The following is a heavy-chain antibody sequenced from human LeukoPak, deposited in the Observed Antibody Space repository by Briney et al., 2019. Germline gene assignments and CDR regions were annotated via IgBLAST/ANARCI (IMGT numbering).Heavy chain of an antibody. D-gene: IGHD5-18*01. CDR1: GGTFSSYA. CDR3: ALRGYSYGSDAFDI. CDR2: IIPIFGTA. V-gene: IGHV1-69*05. J-gene: IGHJ3*02. Sequence: GASVKVSCKASGGTFSSYAIWWVRQAPGQGLEWMGRIIPIFGTANYAQKFQGRVTITTDESTSTAYMELSSLRSEDTALYYCALRGYSYGSDAFDIWGQGTMVTVSS.